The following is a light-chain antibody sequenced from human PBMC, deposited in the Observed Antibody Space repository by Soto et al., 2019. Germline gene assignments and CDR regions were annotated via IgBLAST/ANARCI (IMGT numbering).Light chain of an antibody. V-gene: IGLV2-14*03. CDR1: SSDIGAYNF. CDR3: TSWTTSPTMI. CDR2: DVN. J-gene: IGLJ2*01. Sequence: QSALTQPASVSGSPGQSITISCTGTSSDIGAYNFVSWYQQHPGKAPKLMLYDVNIRPSGVSNRFYGCKSGNTASLTISGLQAEDEAEYYCTSWTTSPTMIFGGGLKLSVL.